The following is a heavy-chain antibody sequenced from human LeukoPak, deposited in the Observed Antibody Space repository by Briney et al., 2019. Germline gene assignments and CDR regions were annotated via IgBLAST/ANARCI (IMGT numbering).Heavy chain of an antibody. Sequence: SETLSLTCAVSGGSITSYYWSWIRQPPGKGLEWVAYISYSGSANYNPSLESRLTISIDTSKNQFSLNLSSVTAADTAVYYCARGRYYYGSGKGPYFDYWGQGTLVTVSS. CDR1: GGSITSYY. J-gene: IGHJ4*02. CDR2: ISYSGSA. CDR3: ARGRYYYGSGKGPYFDY. V-gene: IGHV4-59*01. D-gene: IGHD3-10*01.